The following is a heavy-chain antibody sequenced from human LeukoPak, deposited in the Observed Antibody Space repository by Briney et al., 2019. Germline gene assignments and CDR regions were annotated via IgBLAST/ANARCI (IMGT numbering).Heavy chain of an antibody. CDR1: GGSISSGGYY. J-gene: IGHJ4*02. V-gene: IGHV4-31*03. CDR3: ARNPTRYCTNGVCPYFDY. Sequence: SETLSLTCTVSGGSISSGGYYWSWIRQHPGKGLEWIGYIYYSGSTYYTPSLKSRVTISVDTSKNQFSLKLSSVTAADTAVYYCARNPTRYCTNGVCPYFDYWGQGTLVTVSS. CDR2: IYYSGST. D-gene: IGHD2-8*01.